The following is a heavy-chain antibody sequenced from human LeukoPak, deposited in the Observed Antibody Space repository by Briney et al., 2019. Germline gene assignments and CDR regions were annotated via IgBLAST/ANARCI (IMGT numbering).Heavy chain of an antibody. V-gene: IGHV4-34*01. D-gene: IGHD1-26*01. Sequence: KTSETLSLTCAVYGDSFSGYYWSWIRQPPGKGLEWIAEINHRGSTHYNPSLKSRVNISVDTSKNQFSLNLDSVTAADTAVYYCARSWAGMYYPFYYFDFWGQGTLVSVSS. CDR1: GDSFSGYY. CDR3: ARSWAGMYYPFYYFDF. J-gene: IGHJ4*02. CDR2: INHRGST.